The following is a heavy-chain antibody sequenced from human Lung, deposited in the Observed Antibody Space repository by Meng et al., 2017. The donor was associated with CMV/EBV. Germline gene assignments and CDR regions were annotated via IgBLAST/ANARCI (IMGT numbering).Heavy chain of an antibody. Sequence: ASVXVSCKASGYTFTSHGMSWVRQAPGQGLEWMGWISGYNGDTNYAQKLQGRVTMTTDTSTTTVYMELRSLRSDDTAVYYCARDSSGYAKSFYDYYGLDVXGQGXTVTVSS. CDR2: ISGYNGDT. CDR3: ARDSSGYAKSFYDYYGLDV. CDR1: GYTFTSHG. D-gene: IGHD2-2*01. V-gene: IGHV1-18*01. J-gene: IGHJ6*02.